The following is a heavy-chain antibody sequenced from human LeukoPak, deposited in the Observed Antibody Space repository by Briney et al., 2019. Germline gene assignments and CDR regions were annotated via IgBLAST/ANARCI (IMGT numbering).Heavy chain of an antibody. J-gene: IGHJ4*02. Sequence: PGGSLRLSCAASGFTFSSYEMNWVRQAPGKGLEWVSYISSSSSTIYYADSVKGRFTISRDNAKNSLYLQMNSLRAEDTAVYYCARELYCSSTSCYSGSLDYWGQGTLVTVSS. CDR2: ISSSSSTI. V-gene: IGHV3-48*03. CDR3: ARELYCSSTSCYSGSLDY. CDR1: GFTFSSYE. D-gene: IGHD2-2*01.